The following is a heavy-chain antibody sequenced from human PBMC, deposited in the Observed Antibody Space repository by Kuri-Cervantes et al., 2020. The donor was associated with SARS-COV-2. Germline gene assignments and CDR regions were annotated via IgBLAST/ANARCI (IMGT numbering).Heavy chain of an antibody. V-gene: IGHV3-11*05. D-gene: IGHD3-22*01. CDR1: GFTFSDYY. CDR3: TTEGRGLLRGNYFDY. Sequence: GESLKISCAASGFTFSDYYMSWIRQAPGKGLEWVSYISSSSSYTNYADSVKGRFTISRDNARNSLYLQMNSLRAEDTAVYYCTTEGRGLLRGNYFDYWGQGTLVTVSS. J-gene: IGHJ4*02. CDR2: ISSSSSYT.